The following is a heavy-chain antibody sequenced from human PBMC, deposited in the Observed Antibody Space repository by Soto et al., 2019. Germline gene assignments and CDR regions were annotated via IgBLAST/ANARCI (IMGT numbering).Heavy chain of an antibody. CDR1: GFTFTNYW. V-gene: IGHV3-7*03. CDR2: IKQDGSEK. J-gene: IGHJ3*02. Sequence: GGSLRLSCAVSGFTFTNYWMSWVRQSPGKGLEWVANIKQDGSEKYYVDSVKGRFTISRDNAKNTLYLQMNSLRAEDTALYYCATVLSAAFDIWGQGTMVTV. CDR3: ATVLSAAFDI.